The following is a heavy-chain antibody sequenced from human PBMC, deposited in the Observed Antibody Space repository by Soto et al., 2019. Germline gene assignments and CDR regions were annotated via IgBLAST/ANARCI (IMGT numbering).Heavy chain of an antibody. CDR1: GYTFTSYA. V-gene: IGHV1-3*05. D-gene: IGHD5-18*01. J-gene: IGHJ6*02. Sequence: QVQLVQSGAEEKKPGASVKVSCKASGYTFTSYAMHWVRQAPGQRLEWMGWINAGNGNTKYSQKFQGRVTITRDTSASIAYIERSSLRSEDTAVYYCARDLDTAMARVPLNYYYGMDVWGQGTTVTVSS. CDR2: INAGNGNT. CDR3: ARDLDTAMARVPLNYYYGMDV.